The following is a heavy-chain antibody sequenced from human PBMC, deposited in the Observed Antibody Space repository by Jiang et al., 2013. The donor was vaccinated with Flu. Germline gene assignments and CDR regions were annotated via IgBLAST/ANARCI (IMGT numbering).Heavy chain of an antibody. Sequence: GAEVKKPGASVKVSCKASGYTFTSYGISWVRQAPGQGLEWMGWISAYNGNTNYAQKFQGRVTMTRDTSISTAYMELSRLRSDDTAVYYCAREKTRGYSYGYLDYWGQGTLVTVSS. V-gene: IGHV1-18*04. D-gene: IGHD5-18*01. CDR3: AREKTRGYSYGYLDY. J-gene: IGHJ4*02. CDR1: GYTFTSYG. CDR2: ISAYNGNT.